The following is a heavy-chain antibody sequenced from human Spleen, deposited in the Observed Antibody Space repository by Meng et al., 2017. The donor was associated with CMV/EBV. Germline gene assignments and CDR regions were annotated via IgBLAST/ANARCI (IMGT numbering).Heavy chain of an antibody. Sequence: GESLKISCVASGFTFNSFAMSWVRQAPGKGLEWVSTISDTGGATYYADSVRGRFTISRDTSKNTLYVQMNSLRAEDTAVYYCARDKNTMVRGARISYYYGMDVWGQGTTVTVSS. D-gene: IGHD3-10*01. CDR3: ARDKNTMVRGARISYYYGMDV. CDR1: GFTFNSFA. J-gene: IGHJ6*02. V-gene: IGHV3-23*01. CDR2: ISDTGGAT.